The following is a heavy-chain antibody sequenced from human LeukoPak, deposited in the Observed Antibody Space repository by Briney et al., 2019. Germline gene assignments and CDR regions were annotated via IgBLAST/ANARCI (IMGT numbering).Heavy chain of an antibody. CDR3: ARARVGGKKVAYYFDY. D-gene: IGHD1-26*01. J-gene: IGHJ4*02. CDR1: GGSISSGGYY. Sequence: PSETLSLTCTVSGGSISSGGYYWSWIRQPPGKGLEWIGYIYHSGSTYYNPSLKSRVTISVDRSKNQFSLKLSSVTAADTAVYYCARARVGGKKVAYYFDYWGQGTLVTVSS. CDR2: IYHSGST. V-gene: IGHV4-30-2*01.